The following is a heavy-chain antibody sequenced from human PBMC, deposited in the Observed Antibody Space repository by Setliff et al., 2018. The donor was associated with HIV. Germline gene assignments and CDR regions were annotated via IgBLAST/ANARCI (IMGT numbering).Heavy chain of an antibody. Sequence: SETLSLTCTVSGGSAYTASYYWAWVRQPPGKGLEWIGTFYFGRTTYYNPSLESRVTLSVDTAKNQLSLKVTSVTAADTAIYYCARRRLVGYSFDYWGQGALVTVSS. J-gene: IGHJ4*02. CDR2: FYFGRTT. CDR1: GGSAYTASYY. D-gene: IGHD6-25*01. V-gene: IGHV4-39*01. CDR3: ARRRLVGYSFDY.